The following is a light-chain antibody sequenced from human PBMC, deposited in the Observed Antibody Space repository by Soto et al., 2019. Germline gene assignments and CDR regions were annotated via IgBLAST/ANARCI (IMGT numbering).Light chain of an antibody. V-gene: IGLV2-11*01. CDR3: CSYAGSYV. CDR1: SSDVGGYNY. Sequence: QSALTQPRSVSGSPGQSVTISCTGTSSDVGGYNYVSWYQQHPGKAPKFMIYDVSKRPSGVPDRFSGSKSGNTASLTISGLQAEYEADYYCCSYAGSYVFGTGTKLTVL. CDR2: DVS. J-gene: IGLJ1*01.